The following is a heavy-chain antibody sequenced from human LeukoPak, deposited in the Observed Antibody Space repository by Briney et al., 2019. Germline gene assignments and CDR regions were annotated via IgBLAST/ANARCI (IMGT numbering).Heavy chain of an antibody. V-gene: IGHV4-4*07. CDR3: ARDGGYDFWSGYYDAFDI. CDR2: IYTSGST. Sequence: PSETLSLTCTVSGGSIGSYYWSWIRQPAGKGLEWIGRIYTSGSTNYNPSLKSRVTMSVDTSKNQFSLKLSSVTAADTAVYYCARDGGYDFWSGYYDAFDIWGQGTMVTVSS. D-gene: IGHD3-3*01. CDR1: GGSIGSYY. J-gene: IGHJ3*02.